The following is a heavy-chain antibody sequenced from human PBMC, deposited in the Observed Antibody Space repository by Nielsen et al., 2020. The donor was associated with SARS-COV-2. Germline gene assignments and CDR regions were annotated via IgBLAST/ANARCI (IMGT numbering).Heavy chain of an antibody. CDR2: ISWNSGSI. Sequence: SLKISCAASGFTFDDYAMHWVRQAPGKGLEWVSGISWNSGSIGYADSVKGRFTISRDNAKNSLYLQMNSLRAEDTALYYCARDSSLYYFDYWGQGTLVTVSS. V-gene: IGHV3-9*01. J-gene: IGHJ4*02. CDR3: ARDSSLYYFDY. CDR1: GFTFDDYA.